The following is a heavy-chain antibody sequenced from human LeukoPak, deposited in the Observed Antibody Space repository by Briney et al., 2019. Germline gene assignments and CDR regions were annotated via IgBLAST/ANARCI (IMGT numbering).Heavy chain of an antibody. V-gene: IGHV3-72*01. D-gene: IGHD3-22*01. CDR1: GFTFSDHH. CDR3: TRIFYYGTRGYYPDF. J-gene: IGHJ4*02. CDR2: IKNKDYAYST. Sequence: PGGSLRLSCAASGFTFSDHHMDWVRQAPGKGLEWIAGIKNKDYAYSTVYAASVKGRFTFSRDDPENSLYLQMNSLTTEDTAVYYCTRIFYYGTRGYYPDFWGQGTLVTVSS.